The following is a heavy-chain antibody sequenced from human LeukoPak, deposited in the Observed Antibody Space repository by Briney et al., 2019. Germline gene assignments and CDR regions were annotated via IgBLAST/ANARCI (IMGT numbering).Heavy chain of an antibody. CDR3: ARGQSIAAATIPFDY. J-gene: IGHJ4*02. CDR2: INHNGST. CDR1: GGSFSGYY. V-gene: IGHV4-34*01. Sequence: PSETLSLTCAVYGGSFSGYYWSWIRQPPGKGLEWIGEINHNGSTNYNPSLKSRVTISVDTSKNQFSLKLSSVTAADTAEYYCARGQSIAAATIPFDYWGQGTLVTVSS. D-gene: IGHD6-13*01.